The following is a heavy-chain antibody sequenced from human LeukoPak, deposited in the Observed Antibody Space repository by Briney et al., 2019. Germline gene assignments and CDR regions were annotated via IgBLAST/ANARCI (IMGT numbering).Heavy chain of an antibody. CDR1: GFTFSNYS. Sequence: PGGSLRLSCAASGFTFSNYSMNWVRQAPGKGLEWVSSISSSSSYIYYADSVKGRFTISRDNAKNSLYLQMNSLRAEDTAVYYCARDSGSPNYYFDYWGQGTLVTVS. V-gene: IGHV3-21*01. D-gene: IGHD1-26*01. CDR2: ISSSSSYI. CDR3: ARDSGSPNYYFDY. J-gene: IGHJ4*02.